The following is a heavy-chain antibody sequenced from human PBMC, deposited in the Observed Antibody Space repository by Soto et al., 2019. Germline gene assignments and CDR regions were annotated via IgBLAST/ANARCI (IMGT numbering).Heavy chain of an antibody. J-gene: IGHJ3*02. D-gene: IGHD1-26*01. CDR1: GGTFSSYT. Sequence: QVQLVQSGAEVKKPGSSVKVSCKASGGTFSSYTISWVRQAPGQGLEWMGRIIPILGIANYAQKFQGRVTITADKSTSTAYMELSSLRSEDTAVYYCASHMGIVGATTPNDAFDIWGQGTMVTVSS. CDR2: IIPILGIA. V-gene: IGHV1-69*02. CDR3: ASHMGIVGATTPNDAFDI.